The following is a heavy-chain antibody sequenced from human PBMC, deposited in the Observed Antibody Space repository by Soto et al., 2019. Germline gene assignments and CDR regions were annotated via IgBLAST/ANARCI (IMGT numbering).Heavy chain of an antibody. CDR1: GYIFTSFG. CDR3: TRGAGQGSGSYD. J-gene: IGHJ4*02. Sequence: QVQLVQSGAEVKKPGASVKVSCKASGYIFTSFGITWVRQAPGQGLEWMGWVSTYNGNTKYAQKLQGRVTMSTDTSTSTAYMELRSLRSDDTAVYDCTRGAGQGSGSYDWGQGTLVTVSS. D-gene: IGHD3-10*01. V-gene: IGHV1-18*01. CDR2: VSTYNGNT.